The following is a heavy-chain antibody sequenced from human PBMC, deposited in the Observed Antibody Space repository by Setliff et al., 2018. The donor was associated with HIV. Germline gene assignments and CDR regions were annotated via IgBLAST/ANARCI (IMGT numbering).Heavy chain of an antibody. Sequence: SETLSLTCTVSGGSISSSSHYWGWIRQPPGKGLEWIGNIYYSGSIYYNPSLKSRVTISGDTSKKQFSLKLRAVTAADSAVYYCARQGRPGDFDSWGQGTRSPSPQ. CDR1: GGSISSSSHY. CDR3: ARQGRPGDFDS. CDR2: IYYSGSI. J-gene: IGHJ4*02. V-gene: IGHV4-39*01. D-gene: IGHD7-27*01.